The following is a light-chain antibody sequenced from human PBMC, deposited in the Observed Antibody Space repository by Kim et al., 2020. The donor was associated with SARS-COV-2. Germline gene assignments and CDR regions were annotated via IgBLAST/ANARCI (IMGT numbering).Light chain of an antibody. CDR3: QSYDSSLSGSVV. Sequence: VTNSCTGSSSNSGGGYDGHWYQQLPGTAPKLLIYGNSNRPSGVPDRFSGSESGTSASLAITGLQAEDEADYYCQSYDSSLSGSVVFGGGTQLTVL. CDR2: GNS. J-gene: IGLJ2*01. CDR1: SSNSGGGYD. V-gene: IGLV1-40*01.